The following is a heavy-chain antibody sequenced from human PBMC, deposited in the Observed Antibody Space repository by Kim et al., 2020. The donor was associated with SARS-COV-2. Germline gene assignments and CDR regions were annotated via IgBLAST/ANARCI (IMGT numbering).Heavy chain of an antibody. D-gene: IGHD6-13*01. Sequence: GESLKISCKGSGYSFTSYWISWVRQMPGKGLEWMGRIDPSDSYTNYSPSFQGHVTISADKSISTAYLQWSSLKASDTAMYYCGTAAAGITNLDYWGQGTLVTVSS. J-gene: IGHJ4*02. CDR1: GYSFTSYW. CDR2: IDPSDSYT. CDR3: GTAAAGITNLDY. V-gene: IGHV5-10-1*01.